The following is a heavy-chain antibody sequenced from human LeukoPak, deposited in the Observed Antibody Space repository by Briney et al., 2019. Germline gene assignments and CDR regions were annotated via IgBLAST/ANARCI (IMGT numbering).Heavy chain of an antibody. D-gene: IGHD1-7*01. J-gene: IGHJ4*02. V-gene: IGHV1-8*03. CDR2: MNPNSGNT. Sequence: ASVKVSCKASGYTFTSYGISWVRQATGQGLEWMGWMNPNSGNTGYAQKFQGRVTITRNTSISTAYMELSSLRSEDTAVYYCARILTGTTTDYWGQGTLVTVSS. CDR3: ARILTGTTTDY. CDR1: GYTFTSYG.